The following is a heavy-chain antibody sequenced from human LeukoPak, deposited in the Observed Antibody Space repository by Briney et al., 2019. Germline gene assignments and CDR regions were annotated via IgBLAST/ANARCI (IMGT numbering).Heavy chain of an antibody. V-gene: IGHV3-33*01. CDR3: AIDYSVLRIYYYGMDV. CDR1: GFTFSSYG. D-gene: IGHD2/OR15-2a*01. CDR2: IWYDGSNK. Sequence: GGSMRLSCAASGFTFSSYGMHWVRQAPGKGLEWVAVIWYDGSNKYYADSVKGRFTISRDNSKNTLYLQMNSLRAEDTAVYYCAIDYSVLRIYYYGMDVWGKGTTVTVSS. J-gene: IGHJ6*04.